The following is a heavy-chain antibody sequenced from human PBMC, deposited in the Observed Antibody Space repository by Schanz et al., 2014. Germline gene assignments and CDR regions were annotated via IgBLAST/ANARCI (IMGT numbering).Heavy chain of an antibody. D-gene: IGHD5-12*01. CDR2: INTGSGDT. J-gene: IGHJ4*02. Sequence: QVHLVQSGAEVKRPGASVKVSCKASEYSFTSYSMHWVRQAPGQRLEWMGWINTGSGDTKYSQNFQGRVTITSDTSASTAYMELSSLRSEDTAVYSCARGIGGYGANNYFDYWGQGTLXTVSS. CDR3: ARGIGGYGANNYFDY. V-gene: IGHV1-3*04. CDR1: EYSFTSYS.